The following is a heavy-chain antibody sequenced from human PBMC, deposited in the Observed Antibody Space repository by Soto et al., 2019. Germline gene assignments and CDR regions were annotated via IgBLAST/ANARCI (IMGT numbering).Heavy chain of an antibody. Sequence: GGSLRLSCAASGFTFSDYYMSWIRQAPGKGLEWVSYISSSGSTIYYADSVKGRFTISRDNAKNSLYLQMNSLRAEDTAVYYCARDAAYKYYYGSGSYYNGGDYWGQGTLVTVSS. J-gene: IGHJ4*02. CDR3: ARDAAYKYYYGSGSYYNGGDY. CDR1: GFTFSDYY. CDR2: ISSSGSTI. V-gene: IGHV3-11*01. D-gene: IGHD3-10*01.